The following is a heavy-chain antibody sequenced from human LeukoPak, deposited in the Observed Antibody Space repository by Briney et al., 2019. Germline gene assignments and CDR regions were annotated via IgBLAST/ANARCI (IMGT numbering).Heavy chain of an antibody. D-gene: IGHD2-2*01. CDR3: ATPRLMGYCSSTSCPPHY. CDR2: INPNSGGT. CDR1: GYTFTGYY. J-gene: IGHJ4*02. V-gene: IGHV1-2*02. Sequence: ASVKVSCKASGYTFTGYYMHWVRQAPGQGLEWMGWINPNSGGTNYAQKFQGRVTMTRDTSISTAYMELSRLRSDDTAVYYCATPRLMGYCSSTSCPPHYWGQGTLVTVSS.